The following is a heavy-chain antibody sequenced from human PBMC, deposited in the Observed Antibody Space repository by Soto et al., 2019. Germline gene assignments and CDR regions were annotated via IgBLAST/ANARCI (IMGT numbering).Heavy chain of an antibody. D-gene: IGHD2-15*01. CDR1: GYTLTNYA. Sequence: QVQLVQSAAEVKKPGASVKVSCKASGYTLTNYAISWVRQAPGQGPEWMGWINTYNGNSNYAQKFQGRGTMTTDTSTNTAYMELRSLTSDDTAVYYCASDCTGGSCFCIYWGQGTLVTVSS. CDR3: ASDCTGGSCFCIY. CDR2: INTYNGNS. J-gene: IGHJ4*02. V-gene: IGHV1-18*01.